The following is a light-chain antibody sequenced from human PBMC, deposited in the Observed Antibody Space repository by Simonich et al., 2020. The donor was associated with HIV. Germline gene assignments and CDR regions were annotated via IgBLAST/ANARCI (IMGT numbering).Light chain of an antibody. CDR3: QHYYNWPPIT. CDR2: GSS. Sequence: EIVMTQSPATLSVLPGDRATLPCRASQSVSSNLAWYQQKPGQAPRLLIYGSSTRAIGRPARFSGSGSGTEFTLTINSMQSEDFAVYYCQHYYNWPPITFGQGTRLDIK. J-gene: IGKJ5*01. CDR1: QSVSSN. V-gene: IGKV3-15*01.